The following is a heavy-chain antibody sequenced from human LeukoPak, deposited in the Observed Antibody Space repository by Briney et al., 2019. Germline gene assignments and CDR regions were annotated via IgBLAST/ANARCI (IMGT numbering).Heavy chain of an antibody. J-gene: IGHJ4*02. Sequence: PSETLSLTCTVSGDSISSSSYYWGWIRQPPGKGLEWIGSIYYGGNTYYNPSLKSRVTISVDTSKNQFSLKLSSVTAADTAVYYCARGPYVLRFLEWLSTIATSGSYSDYWGQGTLVTVSS. CDR1: GDSISSSSYY. V-gene: IGHV4-39*01. D-gene: IGHD3-3*01. CDR2: IYYGGNT. CDR3: ARGPYVLRFLEWLSTIATSGSYSDY.